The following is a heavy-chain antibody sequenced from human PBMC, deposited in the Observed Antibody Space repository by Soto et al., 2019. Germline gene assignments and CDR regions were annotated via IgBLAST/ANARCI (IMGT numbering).Heavy chain of an antibody. CDR2: INAGNGNT. CDR1: GYTFTSYA. J-gene: IGHJ4*02. D-gene: IGHD6-19*01. V-gene: IGHV1-3*01. CDR3: ARMLEVAAIFGF. Sequence: QVQLVQSGAEVKKPGASVKVSCKASGYTFTSYAMHWVRQAPGQRLEWMGWINAGNGNTKYSQKFQGRVTITRDTSASKAYLELSSLRSEDTAVDYCARMLEVAAIFGFRGQGTLVTVSS.